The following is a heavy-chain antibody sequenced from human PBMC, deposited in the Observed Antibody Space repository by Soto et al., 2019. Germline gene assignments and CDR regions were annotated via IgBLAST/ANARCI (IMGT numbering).Heavy chain of an antibody. J-gene: IGHJ4*02. D-gene: IGHD4-17*01. V-gene: IGHV1-69*01. Sequence: QVQLVQSGAEVKKPGSSVKFSCKSSGDTFISYAVSWWRQAPGQGLEWMGGIIPIFGTTNYAQKFQARVTITADASTSTAYMELSSLRSDETAVYYCASCNSNYGDAYFEYCGQGTLVTGSS. CDR3: ASCNSNYGDAYFEY. CDR1: GDTFISYA. CDR2: IIPIFGTT.